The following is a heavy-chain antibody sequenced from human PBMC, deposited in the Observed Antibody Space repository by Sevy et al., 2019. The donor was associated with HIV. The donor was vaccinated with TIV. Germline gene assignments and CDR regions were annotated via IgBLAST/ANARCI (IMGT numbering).Heavy chain of an antibody. CDR1: GFSITSYR. CDR2: MNGGGNGT. D-gene: IGHD3-16*01. Sequence: GSLGISCAGSGFSITSYRMHWVRQAPGKGLVWVWRMNGGGNGTKHAEPLRGRFTISRDIAKNTLYLQMNSLSVDDTAVYYCVKDFGGPTDYWGQGNVVTVSS. CDR3: VKDFGGPTDY. J-gene: IGHJ4*02. V-gene: IGHV3-74*01.